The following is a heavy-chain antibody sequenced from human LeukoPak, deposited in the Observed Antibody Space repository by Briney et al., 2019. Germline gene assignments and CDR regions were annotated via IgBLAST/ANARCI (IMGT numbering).Heavy chain of an antibody. Sequence: PSETLSLTCTVSGGSISGYYWSWIRQPPGKGLEWIGYIHYSGDTHYNPSLKSRVTISIDTSKNQFSLKLSSVTAADTAVYYCARSLGRGATAFDYWGQGTLVTVSS. CDR1: GGSISGYY. CDR3: ARSLGRGATAFDY. D-gene: IGHD1-26*01. V-gene: IGHV4-59*08. CDR2: IHYSGDT. J-gene: IGHJ4*02.